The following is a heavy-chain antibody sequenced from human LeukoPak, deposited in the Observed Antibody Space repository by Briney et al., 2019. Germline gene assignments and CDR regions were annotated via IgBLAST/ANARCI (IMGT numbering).Heavy chain of an antibody. CDR2: IYPGDSDT. V-gene: IGHV5-51*01. CDR3: ARLGPANIVVVPAAYNWFDP. D-gene: IGHD2-2*01. Sequence: GESLKISCKGSGYSFTSYWIGWVRQMPGKGLEWMGIIYPGDSDTRYSPSFQGQVTISADKSISTAYLQWSSLKASDTAMYYCARLGPANIVVVPAAYNWFDPWGQGNLVTVSS. CDR1: GYSFTSYW. J-gene: IGHJ5*02.